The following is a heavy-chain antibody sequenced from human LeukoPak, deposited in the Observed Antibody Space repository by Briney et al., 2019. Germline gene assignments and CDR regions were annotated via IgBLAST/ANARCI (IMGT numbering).Heavy chain of an antibody. CDR1: GGXISSSSYY. CDR3: ARLGLGSSRDY. CDR2: IYYSGTT. V-gene: IGHV4-39*01. D-gene: IGHD6-6*01. J-gene: IGHJ4*02. Sequence: SETLSLTCTVSGGXISSSSYYWGWIRQPPGKGLEWIGSIYYSGTTYYNPSLESRVTISVDTSKNQFSLKLSSVTAADTAVYYCARLGLGSSRDYWGQGTLVTVSS.